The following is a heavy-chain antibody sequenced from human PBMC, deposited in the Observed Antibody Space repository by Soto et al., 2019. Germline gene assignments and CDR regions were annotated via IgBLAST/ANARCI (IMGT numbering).Heavy chain of an antibody. J-gene: IGHJ4*02. CDR1: GFTVSSNY. Sequence: EVQLVESGGGLIQPGGSLRLSCAASGFTVSSNYMSWVRQAPGKGLEWVSVIYSGGSTYYADSVKGRFTISRDNSKNTLYLQMNSLRAEDTAVYYCAREGPFYRGYFDYWGQGTLVTVSS. V-gene: IGHV3-53*01. CDR2: IYSGGST. D-gene: IGHD1-26*01. CDR3: AREGPFYRGYFDY.